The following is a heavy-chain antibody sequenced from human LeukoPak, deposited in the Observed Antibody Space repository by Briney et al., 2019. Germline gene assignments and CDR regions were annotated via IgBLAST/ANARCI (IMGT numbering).Heavy chain of an antibody. D-gene: IGHD2-21*02. CDR1: GFTVSKNY. J-gene: IGHJ3*02. CDR2: IYGGGST. CDR3: AGLPVVTAVTGAFHI. Sequence: PGGSLRLSCAASGFTVSKNYMTWVRQAPGKGLEWVSVIYGGGSTYYADSVKGRFTNSRDNSKNTLFLQMNCLRAEDTAIYYCAGLPVVTAVTGAFHIWGQGTMVTVSS. V-gene: IGHV3-53*01.